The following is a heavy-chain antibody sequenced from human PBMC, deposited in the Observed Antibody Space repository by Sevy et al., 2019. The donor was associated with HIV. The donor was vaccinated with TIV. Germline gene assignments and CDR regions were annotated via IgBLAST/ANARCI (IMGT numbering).Heavy chain of an antibody. CDR1: GFTFSSYA. V-gene: IGHV3-64D*06. Sequence: GGSLRLSCSASGFTFSSYAMHWVRQAPGKGLENVSAISSNGGSTYYADSVKGSFTISRDNSKNTLYLQMSSLRAEDTAVYYCVKDLMITFGGVIATDYWGQGTLVTVSS. CDR2: ISSNGGST. CDR3: VKDLMITFGGVIATDY. J-gene: IGHJ4*02. D-gene: IGHD3-16*02.